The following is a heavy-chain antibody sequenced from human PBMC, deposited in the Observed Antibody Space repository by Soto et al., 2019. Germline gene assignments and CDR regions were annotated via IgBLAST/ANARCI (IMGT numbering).Heavy chain of an antibody. D-gene: IGHD2-21*01. Sequence: QVQLQESDPGLVKPSETLSLTCTVSGGSVSSGSYYWSWIRQRPGKGLEWIGYMYYSGSTNYHPSLKRRVNTSVDTTKNRFSLKLSSVTAADTAVYYCTITVGLLHRRAYAFEIWGQGTMVNVSS. J-gene: IGHJ3*02. CDR3: TITVGLLHRRAYAFEI. V-gene: IGHV4-61*01. CDR1: GGSVSSGSYY. CDR2: MYYSGST.